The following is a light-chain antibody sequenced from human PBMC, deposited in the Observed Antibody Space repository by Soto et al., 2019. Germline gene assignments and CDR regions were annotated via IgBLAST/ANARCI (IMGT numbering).Light chain of an antibody. Sequence: QSVMTQPPSVSAAPGQRVTISCSGSSSNLGGNSVSWYQQLPGTAPKLLIYDDDKRASGIPDRFSGSKSGTSATLGITGFQTGDEADHYCGSWDSSLSAYVFGTGTKLTVL. CDR3: GSWDSSLSAYV. CDR2: DDD. V-gene: IGLV1-51*01. CDR1: SSNLGGNS. J-gene: IGLJ1*01.